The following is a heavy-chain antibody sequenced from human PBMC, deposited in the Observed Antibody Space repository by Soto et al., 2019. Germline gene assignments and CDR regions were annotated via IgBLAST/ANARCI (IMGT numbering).Heavy chain of an antibody. V-gene: IGHV3-23*01. CDR1: GFTFSTYA. D-gene: IGHD1-1*01. J-gene: IGHJ4*02. CDR3: AKAGVGTTRVFAS. CDR2: IVGSGDRT. Sequence: EVQRLESGGGLVQPGGSLRLSCAVSGFTFSTYAMSWVRQAPGKGLEWVSSIVGSGDRTFYADSVKGRFTISRDNSKNTMFLQMNSLRGEDTAVYYCAKAGVGTTRVFASWGQGNLVTVSS.